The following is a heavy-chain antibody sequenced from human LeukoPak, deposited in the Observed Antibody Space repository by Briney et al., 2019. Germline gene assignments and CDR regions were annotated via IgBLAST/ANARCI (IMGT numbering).Heavy chain of an antibody. Sequence: ETLSLTCTVSGDSINSNNYYWGWIRQPPGKGLEWIGSIYYSGSTYYNPSLKSLVSISLDTSKNQFSLKVRSVTAADTAVYYCARAPILIFGLNYHYMDVWGRGTTVTVSS. D-gene: IGHD3/OR15-3a*01. J-gene: IGHJ6*03. V-gene: IGHV4-39*07. CDR3: ARAPILIFGLNYHYMDV. CDR2: IYYSGST. CDR1: GDSINSNNYY.